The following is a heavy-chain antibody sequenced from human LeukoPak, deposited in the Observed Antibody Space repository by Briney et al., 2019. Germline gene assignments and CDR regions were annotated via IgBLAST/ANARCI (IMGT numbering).Heavy chain of an antibody. CDR1: GITFSTYA. D-gene: IGHD1-26*01. J-gene: IGHJ4*02. Sequence: TGGSLRLSCVASGITFSTYAMSWVRQAPGKGLEWVSVISSSGSSTYYADSVKGRFTISRDNLKNTLYLQMNSLRAEDTAVYYCAKDQEWESPHYFDKWGQGILVTVSS. CDR2: ISSSGSST. V-gene: IGHV3-23*01. CDR3: AKDQEWESPHYFDK.